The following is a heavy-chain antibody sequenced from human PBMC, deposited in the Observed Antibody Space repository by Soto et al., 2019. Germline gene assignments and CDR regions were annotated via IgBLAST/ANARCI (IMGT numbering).Heavy chain of an antibody. CDR2: VSISSSHI. Sequence: GGSLRLSCAVSGFTFANHWMNWVRQAPGKGLEWVSSVSISSSHIYYADSVKGRFTISRDNADNSLYLQMNSLRADDTAVYFCARGISDYVVVVPPALDVWGPGTTVTVSS. CDR1: GFTFANHW. J-gene: IGHJ6*02. CDR3: ARGISDYVVVVPPALDV. D-gene: IGHD2-2*01. V-gene: IGHV3-21*01.